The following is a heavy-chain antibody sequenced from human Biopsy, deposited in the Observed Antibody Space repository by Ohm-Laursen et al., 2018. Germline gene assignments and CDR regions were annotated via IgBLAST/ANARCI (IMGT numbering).Heavy chain of an antibody. CDR1: GGFISTYY. CDR3: ARGSNDFGGLYFPR. CDR2: ISHTGYT. Sequence: SDTLSLTCTVSGGFISTYYWNWIRQPAGKALEWIGHISHTGYTSYKSSLKSRVTISLDTSRKHFSLRLTSLGAADTAVYYCARGSNDFGGLYFPRWGQGTLLTVSS. D-gene: IGHD4-23*01. J-gene: IGHJ4*02. V-gene: IGHV4-4*07.